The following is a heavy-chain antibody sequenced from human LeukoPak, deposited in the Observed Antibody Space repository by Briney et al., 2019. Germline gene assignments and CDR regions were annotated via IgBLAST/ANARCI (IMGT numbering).Heavy chain of an antibody. CDR2: IYPGDSDT. J-gene: IGHJ4*02. D-gene: IGHD3-22*01. CDR1: GYNFTSYW. V-gene: IGHV5-51*01. CDR3: ARHGYYDGSGLDFDY. Sequence: GESLKISCKGSGYNFTSYWIGWVRQMPGKGLEWMGIIYPGDSDTRYSPSFQGQVTISADKSINTAYLQWSSLKASDTAMYYCARHGYYDGSGLDFDYWGQGTLVTVSS.